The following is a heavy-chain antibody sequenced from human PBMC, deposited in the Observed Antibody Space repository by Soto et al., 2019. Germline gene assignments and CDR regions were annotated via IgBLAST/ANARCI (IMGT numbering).Heavy chain of an antibody. Sequence: QTGGSLRLSCAASGFTFSSYGMHWVRQAPGKGLEWVAVIWYDGSNKYYAASVKGRFTISRDNSKNTLYLQMNSLRAEDTAVYYCARERQYGYYLDYWGQGTLVTVS. CDR1: GFTFSSYG. CDR2: IWYDGSNK. V-gene: IGHV3-33*01. CDR3: ARERQYGYYLDY. J-gene: IGHJ4*02. D-gene: IGHD2-8*01.